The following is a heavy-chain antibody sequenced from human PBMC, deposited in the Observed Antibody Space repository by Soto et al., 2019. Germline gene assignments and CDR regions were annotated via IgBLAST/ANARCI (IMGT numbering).Heavy chain of an antibody. J-gene: IGHJ4*02. V-gene: IGHV4-59*01. CDR3: ARDHPHSYGVYYFDY. CDR2: IYSSGST. CDR1: GGSISNYY. Sequence: SETLSLTCTVSGGSISNYYCNWIRQSPGKGLKWIGYIYSSGSTHYNPSLQNRVTISIDTSKNQVSLKVNSVTAADTAVYYCARDHPHSYGVYYFDYWGQGTPVTVSS. D-gene: IGHD5-18*01.